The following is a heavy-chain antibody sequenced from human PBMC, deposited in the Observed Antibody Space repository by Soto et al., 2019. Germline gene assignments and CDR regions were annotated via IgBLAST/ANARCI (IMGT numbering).Heavy chain of an antibody. V-gene: IGHV3-23*01. CDR3: ARGYTGYCSGGTCYWFDP. CDR1: GFPFNTYA. CDR2: TSIGGNT. D-gene: IGHD2-15*01. Sequence: GGSLRLSCEASGFPFNTYAMTWFRQLPGMGLEWVSTTSIGGNTDFAESVRGRFSVSRDNSKNTLYLQMTNLRAEDTAVYYCARGYTGYCSGGTCYWFDPWGQGTLVTVSS. J-gene: IGHJ5*02.